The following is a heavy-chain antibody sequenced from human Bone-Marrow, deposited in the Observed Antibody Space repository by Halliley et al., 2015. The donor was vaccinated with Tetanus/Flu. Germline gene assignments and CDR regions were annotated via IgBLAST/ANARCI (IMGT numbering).Heavy chain of an antibody. CDR2: MRPDSGDT. Sequence: QLVQSGAEVKKPGASVKVSCKTSGYTFTTYDINWVRQAAGHGLEWMGWMRPDSGDTGYAQKFQGRVSMTRDTATSTASLELSGLTSEDTAVYYYSYMDVWGQGTTVTVSS. V-gene: IGHV1-8*01. CDR1: GYTFTTYD. J-gene: IGHJ6*03. CDR3: SYMDV.